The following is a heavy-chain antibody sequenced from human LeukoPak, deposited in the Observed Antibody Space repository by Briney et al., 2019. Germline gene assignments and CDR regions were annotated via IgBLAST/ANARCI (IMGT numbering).Heavy chain of an antibody. V-gene: IGHV5-51*01. Sequence: GESLKISCKGSGYSFTTYWIGWVRQMPGKGLEWMGIIYPGDSDTRYSPSFQGQVTISADKSISTAYLHWSGLKASDTAIYYCARPVGGDSIYGYFDYWGQGTLVTVSS. CDR3: ARPVGGDSIYGYFDY. CDR2: IYPGDSDT. D-gene: IGHD2-21*01. CDR1: GYSFTTYW. J-gene: IGHJ4*02.